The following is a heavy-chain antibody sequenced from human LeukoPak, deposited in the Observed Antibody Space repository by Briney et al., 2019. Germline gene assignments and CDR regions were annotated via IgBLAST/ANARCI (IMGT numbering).Heavy chain of an antibody. CDR1: VGSISSAY. V-gene: IGHV4-59*01. CDR2: IYCSGST. J-gene: IGHJ5*02. D-gene: IGHD1-26*01. CDR3: AAASIVGAYPVWFDP. Sequence: SETLSLTCTHPVGSISSAYRSSSRQPPGKGLEWVGYIYCSGSTNYYPTLKSRVTISVDPSKNQFYLKLSSVTAADTAVYYCAAASIVGAYPVWFDPWGQGTLVTVSS.